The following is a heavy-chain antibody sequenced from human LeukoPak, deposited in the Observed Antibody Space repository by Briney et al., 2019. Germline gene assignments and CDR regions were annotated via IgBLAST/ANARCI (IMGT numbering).Heavy chain of an antibody. J-gene: IGHJ4*02. CDR1: GGSMSSYF. CDR2: IYYSGST. CDR3: ARDKVDSGSSWDYFDY. Sequence: SETLSLTCTVSGGSMSSYFWSWIRQPPGKGLEWIGYIYYSGSTNYNPSLKSRVTISVDTSKKQFSLKLSSVTAADTAVYYCARDKVDSGSSWDYFDYWGQGTLVTVSS. V-gene: IGHV4-59*01. D-gene: IGHD1-26*01.